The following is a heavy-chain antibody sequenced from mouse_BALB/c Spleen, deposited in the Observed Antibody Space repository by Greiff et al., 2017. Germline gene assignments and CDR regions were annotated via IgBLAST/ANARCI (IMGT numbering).Heavy chain of an antibody. J-gene: IGHJ2*01. CDR2: ISSGGSYT. Sequence: EVHLVESGGGLVKPGGSLKLSCAASGFTFSSYTMSWVRQTPEKRLEWVATISSGGSYTYYPDSVKGRFTISRDNAKNTLYLQISSLKSEDTAMYYCTRAPYDYDPYFDYWGQGTTLTVSS. CDR3: TRAPYDYDPYFDY. D-gene: IGHD2-4*01. V-gene: IGHV5-6-4*01. CDR1: GFTFSSYT.